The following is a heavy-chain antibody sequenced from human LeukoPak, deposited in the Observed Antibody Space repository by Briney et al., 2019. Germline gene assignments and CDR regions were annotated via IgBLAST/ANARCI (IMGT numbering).Heavy chain of an antibody. CDR1: GGPFSGYY. Sequence: NPSETLSLTCAVYGGPFSGYYWSWIRQPPGKGLEWIGEINHSGSTNYNPSLKSRVTISVDTSKNQFSLKLSSVTAADTAVYYCARRDTAMVPPGYNWFDPWGQGTLVTVSS. CDR2: INHSGST. CDR3: ARRDTAMVPPGYNWFDP. J-gene: IGHJ5*02. D-gene: IGHD5-18*01. V-gene: IGHV4-34*01.